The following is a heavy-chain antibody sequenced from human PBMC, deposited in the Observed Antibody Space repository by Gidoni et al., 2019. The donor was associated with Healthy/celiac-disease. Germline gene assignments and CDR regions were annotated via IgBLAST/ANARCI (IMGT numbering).Heavy chain of an antibody. D-gene: IGHD6-19*01. Sequence: EVQLVQSGAEVKKPGASLRISCKGSGYSFTSYWISWVRQMPGKGLEWMGRIDPSDSYTNYSPSFQGHVTISADKSISTAYLQWSSLKASDTAMYYCAKSQWGEYYFDYWGQGTLVTVSS. J-gene: IGHJ4*02. V-gene: IGHV5-10-1*03. CDR3: AKSQWGEYYFDY. CDR2: IDPSDSYT. CDR1: GYSFTSYW.